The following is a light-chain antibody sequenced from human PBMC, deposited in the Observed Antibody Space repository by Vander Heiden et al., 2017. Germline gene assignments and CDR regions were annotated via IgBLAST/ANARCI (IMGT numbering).Light chain of an antibody. J-gene: IGKJ1*01. Sequence: DIQITQAPTSLSAYVGDSVTITLRASQSISSYLRWYQQQPGKAPKLLYYASNSLQSGVPSRFSSSASGTYSPITSRVLPPEDVATYYSQQRYSTPRTFGQGTKVEIK. V-gene: IGKV1-39*01. CDR2: ASN. CDR3: QQRYSTPRT. CDR1: QSISSY.